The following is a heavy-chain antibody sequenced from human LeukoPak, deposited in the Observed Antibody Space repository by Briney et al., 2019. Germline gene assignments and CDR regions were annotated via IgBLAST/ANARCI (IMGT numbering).Heavy chain of an antibody. V-gene: IGHV3-11*01. Sequence: PGGSLRLSCAASVFTYSVSYMSWIRQAPGKGLEWLAYISNSGSTTLYTDSVRGRFTISRDNAKNSVYLQMNSLRPEDTAVYYCARAIVSGPGGHFDFWGRGILVPVSS. D-gene: IGHD5/OR15-5a*01. CDR1: VFTYSVSY. CDR3: ARAIVSGPGGHFDF. CDR2: ISNSGSTT. J-gene: IGHJ4*01.